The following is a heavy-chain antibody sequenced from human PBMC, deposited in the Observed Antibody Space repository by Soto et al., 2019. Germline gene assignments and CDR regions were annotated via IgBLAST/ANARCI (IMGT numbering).Heavy chain of an antibody. D-gene: IGHD3-10*01. CDR2: IWHDGSNK. J-gene: IGHJ6*03. Sequence: QVQLVESGGGGVQPGRSLRLSCAASGFTFSSYGMHWVRQAPGKGLEWVAVIWHDGSNKYYADSVKGRFTISRDNSKNPLYQRTDQRKAEDTAVYYCARDPSQGSPDDYSCYMHVGGKGTTVTVSS. CDR3: ARDPSQGSPDDYSCYMHV. V-gene: IGHV3-33*01. CDR1: GFTFSSYG.